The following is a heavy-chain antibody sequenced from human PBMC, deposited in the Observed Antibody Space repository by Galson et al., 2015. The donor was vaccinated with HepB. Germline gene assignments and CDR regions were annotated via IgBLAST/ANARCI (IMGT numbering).Heavy chain of an antibody. Sequence: SLRLSCAASGFTSSDHYMDWVRQAPGKGLEWVGRSRNKANSYTTEYAASVKGRFIISRDDSKNSMDLQMNSLKTEDTAMYYCARIGREWNPDYWGQGTLVTVSS. D-gene: IGHD1-1*01. J-gene: IGHJ4*02. CDR3: ARIGREWNPDY. CDR2: SRNKANSYTT. CDR1: GFTSSDHY. V-gene: IGHV3-72*01.